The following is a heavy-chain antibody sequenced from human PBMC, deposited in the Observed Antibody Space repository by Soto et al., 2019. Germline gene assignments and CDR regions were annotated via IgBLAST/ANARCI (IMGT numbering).Heavy chain of an antibody. J-gene: IGHJ4*02. Sequence: ASVKVSCKASGYTFTSYAMHWVRQAPGQRLEWMGWINAGNGNTKYSQKFQGRVTITRDTSASTAYMELSSLRSEDTAVYYCAGCIVVVTALDYWGRGSRVTVSS. D-gene: IGHD2-21*02. CDR1: GYTFTSYA. V-gene: IGHV1-3*01. CDR2: INAGNGNT. CDR3: AGCIVVVTALDY.